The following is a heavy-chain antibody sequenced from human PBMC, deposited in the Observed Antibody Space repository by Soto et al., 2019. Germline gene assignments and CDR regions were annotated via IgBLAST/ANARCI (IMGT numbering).Heavy chain of an antibody. V-gene: IGHV3-23*01. D-gene: IGHD2-2*01. CDR2: ISGSGGST. J-gene: IGHJ4*02. Sequence: GGSLRLSCAASGFTFSSYAMSWVRQAPGKGLEWVSAISGSGGSTYYADSVKGRFTISRDNSKNTLYLQMNSLRAEDTAVYYCAKAYIVVVPAANPTALGWGQGTLVTVSS. CDR1: GFTFSSYA. CDR3: AKAYIVVVPAANPTALG.